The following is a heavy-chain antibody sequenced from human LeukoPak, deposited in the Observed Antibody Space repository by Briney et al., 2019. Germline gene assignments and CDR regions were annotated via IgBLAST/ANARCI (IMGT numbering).Heavy chain of an antibody. CDR1: GYSISSGYY. J-gene: IGHJ5*02. CDR3: ARGLRYFDRLPGNWFDP. V-gene: IGHV4-38-2*02. CDR2: IYHSGST. Sequence: SETLSLTCTVSGYSISSGYYWGWIRQPPGKGLEWIGSIYHSGSTYYNPSLKSRVTISVDTSKNQFSLKLSSVTAADTAVYYCARGLRYFDRLPGNWFDPWGQGTLVTVSS. D-gene: IGHD3-9*01.